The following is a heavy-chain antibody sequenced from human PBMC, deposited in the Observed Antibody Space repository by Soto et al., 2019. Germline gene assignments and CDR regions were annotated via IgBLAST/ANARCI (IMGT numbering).Heavy chain of an antibody. CDR1: GGSISSSSYY. CDR3: QRGARIAAHN. J-gene: IGHJ4*02. Sequence: SETLSLTCTVSGGSISSSSYYWGWIRQPPGKGLEWIGSIYYSGSTYYNPSLKSRVTISVDTSKNQFSLKLSSVTAADTAVYYCQRGARIAAHNWGQGTLVTVSS. V-gene: IGHV4-39*01. D-gene: IGHD6-13*01. CDR2: IYYSGST.